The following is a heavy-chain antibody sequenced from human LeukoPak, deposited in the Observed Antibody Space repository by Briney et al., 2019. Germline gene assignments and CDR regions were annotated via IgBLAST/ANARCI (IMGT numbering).Heavy chain of an antibody. CDR1: GGSISSGNYY. V-gene: IGHV4-30-4*08. CDR2: IYYSGST. D-gene: IGHD6-13*01. Sequence: PSETLSLTCTVSGGSISSGNYYWSWIRQPPGKGLEWIGYIYYSGSTYYNPSLKSRVTISVDTSKNQFSLKLSSVTAADTAVYYCATSSLYSNSWYFDYWGQGTLVTVSS. J-gene: IGHJ4*02. CDR3: ATSSLYSNSWYFDY.